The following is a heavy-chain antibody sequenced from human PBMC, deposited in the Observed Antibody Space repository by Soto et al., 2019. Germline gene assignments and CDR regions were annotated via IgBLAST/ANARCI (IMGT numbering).Heavy chain of an antibody. CDR1: GYTFTSYY. D-gene: IGHD3-22*01. CDR3: ARDQTPRNYYDSSGYRGGVFDH. J-gene: IGHJ4*02. CDR2: INPSGGST. V-gene: IGHV1-46*01. Sequence: GASVKVSCKASGYTFTSYYMHWVRQAPGQGLEWMGIINPSGGSTSYAQKFQGRVTMTRDTSTSTVYMELSSLRSEDTAVYHCARDQTPRNYYDSSGYRGGVFDHWGQGTLVTVSS.